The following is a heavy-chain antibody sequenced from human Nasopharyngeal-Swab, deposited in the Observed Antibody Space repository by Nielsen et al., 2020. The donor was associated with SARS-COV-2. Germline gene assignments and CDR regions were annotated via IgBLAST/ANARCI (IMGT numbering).Heavy chain of an antibody. J-gene: IGHJ4*02. CDR3: AREVVGGLVDS. D-gene: IGHD1-26*01. CDR1: GGSISSYY. V-gene: IGHV4-59*12. CDR2: FYYSGIT. Sequence: SETLSLTCTVSGGSISSYYWSWIRHSPGKGLEWIGYFYYSGITNYKTSLKSRVTILIDTSKNQFSLKLNTVTAADTAVYYCAREVVGGLVDSWGQGTLVTVSS.